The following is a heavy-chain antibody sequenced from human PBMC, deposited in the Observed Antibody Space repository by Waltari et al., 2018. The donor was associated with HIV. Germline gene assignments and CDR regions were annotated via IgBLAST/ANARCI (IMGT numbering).Heavy chain of an antibody. D-gene: IGHD4-4*01. CDR3: ATVASIDWNSNYYTGGHLDH. V-gene: IGHV4-61*01. J-gene: IGHJ4*02. CDR2: IHHSGSA. Sequence: QVQLQESGPGLVKPSETLSLICTVSGGSVRSGNYYWSWIRQPPGKGLEWIAYIHHSGSANYNPSLKSRVTISADTSKNQFSLKVSSVTAADTAVYYCATVASIDWNSNYYTGGHLDHWGQGTLVTVSS. CDR1: GGSVRSGNYY.